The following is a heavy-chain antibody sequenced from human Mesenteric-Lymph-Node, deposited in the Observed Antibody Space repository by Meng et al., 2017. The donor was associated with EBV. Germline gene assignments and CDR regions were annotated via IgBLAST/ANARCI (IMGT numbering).Heavy chain of an antibody. V-gene: IGHV1-3*01. CDR3: ARDLMGIAVSGMSWFDP. CDR2: INAGNGDT. CDR1: GYTFTSYA. D-gene: IGHD6-19*01. J-gene: IGHJ5*02. Sequence: QVRLVQSGAEVKKPGASVKVSCKASGYTFTSYAMQWVRQAPGQRLEWMGWINAGNGDTKYSQKFQGRVTITRDTSASTAYMELSSLRSEDTALYYCARDLMGIAVSGMSWFDPWGQGTLVTVSS.